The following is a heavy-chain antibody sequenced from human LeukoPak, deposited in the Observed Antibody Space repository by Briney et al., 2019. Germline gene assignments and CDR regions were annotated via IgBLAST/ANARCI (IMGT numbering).Heavy chain of an antibody. J-gene: IGHJ4*02. D-gene: IGHD1-26*01. V-gene: IGHV1-3*01. CDR1: GYTFTTYA. CDR3: ARDMGSGSLHY. Sequence: ASVKVSCKASGYTFTTYAIHWVRQAPGQRLEWMGWIDAGNAKTRYSQKFRGRVTITRDTSASTMYMDLSSLRSEDTAVYYCARDMGSGSLHYWGQGTLVTVSS. CDR2: IDAGNAKT.